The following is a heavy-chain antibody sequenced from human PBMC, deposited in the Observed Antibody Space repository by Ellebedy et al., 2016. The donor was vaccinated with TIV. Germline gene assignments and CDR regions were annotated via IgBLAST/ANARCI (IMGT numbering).Heavy chain of an antibody. CDR3: ARDLRGGYSGYLPGY. J-gene: IGHJ4*02. CDR1: GFTFSTYW. CDR2: INSDGSST. Sequence: GESLKISCAASGFTFSTYWMHWARQAPGKGLEWVSRINSDGSSTNYADSVKGRFTISRDNTKNTLYLQMNSLRVEDTAVYYCARDLRGGYSGYLPGYWGQGTLVTVSS. V-gene: IGHV3-74*01. D-gene: IGHD5-12*01.